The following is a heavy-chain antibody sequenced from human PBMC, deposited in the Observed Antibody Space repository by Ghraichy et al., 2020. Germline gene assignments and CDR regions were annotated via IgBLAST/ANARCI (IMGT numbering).Heavy chain of an antibody. D-gene: IGHD6-6*01. V-gene: IGHV4-34*01. J-gene: IGHJ4*02. CDR2: INHSGST. CDR1: GGSFSGYY. Sequence: TLSLTCAVYGGSFSGYYWSWIRQPPGKGLEWIGEINHSGSTNYNPSLKSRVTISVDTSKNQFSLKLSSVTAADTAVYYCARGLKAARPGVFRYWGQGTLVTVSS. CDR3: ARGLKAARPGVFRY.